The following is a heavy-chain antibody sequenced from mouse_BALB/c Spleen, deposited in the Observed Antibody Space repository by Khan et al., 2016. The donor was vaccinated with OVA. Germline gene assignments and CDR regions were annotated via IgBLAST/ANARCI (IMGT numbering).Heavy chain of an antibody. CDR3: ARGGYGSPFAY. CDR1: GYTFTSFW. Sequence: QMQLEESGPELVRPGASVKMSCKASGYTFTSFWIRWVKQRPGQGLEWIGMIDPSKSETRLNQKFKDKATLNVDKSSNTAYMQLSRLTSEDSAVYYCARGGYGSPFAYGGQGTLVTVSA. CDR2: IDPSKSET. D-gene: IGHD1-1*01. V-gene: IGHV1S127*01. J-gene: IGHJ3*01.